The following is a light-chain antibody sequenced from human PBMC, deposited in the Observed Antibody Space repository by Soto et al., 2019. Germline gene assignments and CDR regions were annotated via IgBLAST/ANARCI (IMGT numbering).Light chain of an antibody. Sequence: DVHMTQSPSTLSASVGDRVTLTCRASQSINNLLAWYQQKPGKAPKFLIYDVSTLESGVPSRFSGSGSGTDFILTISSLQPEDFATYYCQQSYSTPPTFGQGTKVDIK. CDR2: DVS. CDR1: QSINNL. J-gene: IGKJ1*01. CDR3: QQSYSTPPT. V-gene: IGKV1-39*01.